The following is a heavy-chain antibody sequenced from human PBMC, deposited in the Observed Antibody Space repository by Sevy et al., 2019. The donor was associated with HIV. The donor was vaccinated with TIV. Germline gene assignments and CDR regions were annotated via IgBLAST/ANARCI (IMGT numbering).Heavy chain of an antibody. D-gene: IGHD3-9*01. J-gene: IGHJ6*02. CDR1: GMSFTTSG. CDR3: AKDFTGYNGMDV. V-gene: IGHV3-30*18. CDR2: ISYHGRDK. Sequence: GGSLRLSCVVSGMSFTTSGMHWVRQAPGKGLEWVAFISYHGRDKFYAESVKGRSTISRDNSKNMLYLQINSLRAEDTAVYYCAKDFTGYNGMDVWGQGTMVTVSS.